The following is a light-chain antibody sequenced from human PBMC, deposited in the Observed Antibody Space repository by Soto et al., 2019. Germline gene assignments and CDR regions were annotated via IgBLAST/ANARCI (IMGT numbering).Light chain of an antibody. Sequence: EIIMTQSPATLSVSPGERATLSCRASHSVSSRLAWYQQKPGQAPRLLIYGASTRATGLPARFSGSGSGTEFTLTISSLQSEEFEVYYCQHSTNWPLTFGGGTKVE. J-gene: IGKJ4*01. CDR2: GAS. CDR3: QHSTNWPLT. V-gene: IGKV3-15*01. CDR1: HSVSSR.